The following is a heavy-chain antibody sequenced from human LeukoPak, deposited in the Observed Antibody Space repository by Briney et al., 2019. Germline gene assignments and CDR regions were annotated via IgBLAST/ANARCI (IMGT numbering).Heavy chain of an antibody. V-gene: IGHV3-20*04. CDR1: GFTFDDYG. CDR3: ARYQNSGAGRAFDI. Sequence: GGSLRLSCAASGFTFDDYGMSWVRQAPGKWLEWVSGINWNGGSTGYADSVKGRFTISRDNAKNSLYLQMNSLRAEDTALYYCARYQNSGAGRAFDIWGQGTMVTVSS. D-gene: IGHD4-23*01. J-gene: IGHJ3*02. CDR2: INWNGGST.